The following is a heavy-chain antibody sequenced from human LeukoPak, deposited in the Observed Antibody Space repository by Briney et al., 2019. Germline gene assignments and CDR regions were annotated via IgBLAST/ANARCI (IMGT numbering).Heavy chain of an antibody. CDR3: ARDKYSSSWYRYYYYYSMDV. Sequence: GGSLRLSCTVSGFTVSSNSMSWVRQAPGKGLECVSFIYSDNTHYSDSVKGRFTISRDNVANSLYLQMNSLRAEDTAVYYCARDKYSSSWYRYYYYYSMDVWGKGTTVTVSS. V-gene: IGHV3-53*01. J-gene: IGHJ6*03. CDR2: IYSDNT. D-gene: IGHD6-13*01. CDR1: GFTVSSNS.